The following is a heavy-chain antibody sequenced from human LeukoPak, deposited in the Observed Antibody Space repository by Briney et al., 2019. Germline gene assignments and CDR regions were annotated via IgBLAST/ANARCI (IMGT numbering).Heavy chain of an antibody. CDR1: GGSISSYY. J-gene: IGHJ4*02. V-gene: IGHV4-59*08. D-gene: IGHD6-19*01. Sequence: PSETLSLTCTVSGGSISSYYWSWIRQPPGKGLEWIGYIYYSGSTNYKPSLKSRVTISVETSKNQFSLKLSSVTAADTAVYYCATSGWYLLPGVYWGQGTLVTVSS. CDR2: IYYSGST. CDR3: ATSGWYLLPGVY.